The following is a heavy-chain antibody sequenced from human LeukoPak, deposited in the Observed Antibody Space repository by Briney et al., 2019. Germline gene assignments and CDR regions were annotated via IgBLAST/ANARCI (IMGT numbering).Heavy chain of an antibody. D-gene: IGHD1-1*01. CDR2: ISGSGGST. V-gene: IGHV3-23*01. CDR1: GFTFSTYV. CDR3: AKGNWRYFDY. Sequence: GGSLRLSCAASGFTFSTYVMSWVRQAPGKGLEWVSAISGSGGSTYYADSVKGRFTISRDNSKNTLYLQLNSLGADDTAVYYCAKGNWRYFDYWGQGTLVTVSS. J-gene: IGHJ4*02.